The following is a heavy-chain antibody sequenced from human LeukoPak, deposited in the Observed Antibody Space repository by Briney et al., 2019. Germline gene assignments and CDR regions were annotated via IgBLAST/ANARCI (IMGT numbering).Heavy chain of an antibody. V-gene: IGHV1-3*01. CDR1: GYTFTSYA. D-gene: IGHD2-2*01. J-gene: IGHJ6*02. CDR2: INAGNGNT. Sequence: ASVKVSCKASGYTFTSYAMHWVRQAPGQRLEWMGWINAGNGNTKYSQKFQGRVTITRDTSASTAYMELSSLRSEDTAVYYCARGYCSSTSCFRFGMDVWGQGTTVTVSS. CDR3: ARGYCSSTSCFRFGMDV.